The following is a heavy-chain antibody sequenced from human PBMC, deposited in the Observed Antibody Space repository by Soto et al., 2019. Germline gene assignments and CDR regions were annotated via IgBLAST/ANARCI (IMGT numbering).Heavy chain of an antibody. Sequence: PSETLSLTCGVSGDSISSSKWGTWVRQTPGNGLEWIGKIDHNGVANYNPSLEGRVTISKDISKNQISLKVTSVTAADSAVYYCARMNRDYYYYGMDVWGQGATVTVSS. CDR2: IDHNGVA. J-gene: IGHJ6*02. V-gene: IGHV4-4*02. CDR3: ARMNRDYYYYGMDV. CDR1: GDSISSSKW.